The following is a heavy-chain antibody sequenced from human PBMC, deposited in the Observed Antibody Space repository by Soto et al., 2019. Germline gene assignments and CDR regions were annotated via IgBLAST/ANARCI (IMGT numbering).Heavy chain of an antibody. J-gene: IGHJ6*02. V-gene: IGHV3-23*01. D-gene: IGHD3-16*01. CDR2: ISGSGVST. Sequence: GGSLRLSCAASGFTFSSYAMSWVRQAPGKGLEWVSAISGSGVSTYYADSVKGRFTISRDNSKNTLYLQMNSLRPEDTALYYCTKARLWGGDGYNSYYYNAMDVWGQGTTVTVSS. CDR1: GFTFSSYA. CDR3: TKARLWGGDGYNSYYYNAMDV.